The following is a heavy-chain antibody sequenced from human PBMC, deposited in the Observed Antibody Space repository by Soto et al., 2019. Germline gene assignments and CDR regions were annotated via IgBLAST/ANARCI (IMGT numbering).Heavy chain of an antibody. Sequence: GASVKVSCKASGYTFTSYYMHWVRQAPGQGLEWMGIINPSGGSTSYAQKFQGRVTMTRDTSTSTVYIELSSLRSEDTAVYYCARDLQLWFQYYYYYGMDVWGQGTTVTVSS. V-gene: IGHV1-46*01. CDR1: GYTFTSYY. CDR2: INPSGGST. D-gene: IGHD5-18*01. CDR3: ARDLQLWFQYYYYYGMDV. J-gene: IGHJ6*02.